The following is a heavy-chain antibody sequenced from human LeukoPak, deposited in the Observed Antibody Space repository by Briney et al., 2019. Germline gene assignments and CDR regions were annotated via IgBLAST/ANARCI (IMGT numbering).Heavy chain of an antibody. V-gene: IGHV3-23*01. Sequence: GGTLRLSCAASGFTFSSYAMSWVRQAPGKGLEWVSAISGSGGSTYYADSVKGRFTMSRDNSKNTLYLQMNRVRAEDSAVYYCAKGSGGSYAGDFQHWGQGTLVTVSS. CDR3: AKGSGGSYAGDFQH. CDR1: GFTFSSYA. D-gene: IGHD1-26*01. J-gene: IGHJ1*01. CDR2: ISGSGGST.